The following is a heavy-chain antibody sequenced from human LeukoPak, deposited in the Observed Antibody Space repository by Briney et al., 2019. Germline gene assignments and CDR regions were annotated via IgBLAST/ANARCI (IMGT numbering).Heavy chain of an antibody. V-gene: IGHV7-4-1*02. D-gene: IGHD3-16*02. CDR1: GYTFTNYA. J-gene: IGHJ4*02. CDR3: ARAFQSLGGLSLPDY. CDR2: IHPSTGNP. Sequence: ASVKVSCKASGYTFTNYAMNWVRQAPGQGLEWMGWIHPSTGNPAYAQGFTGRFVFSLDTSVSTTYPQITSLKAEDTAVYFCARAFQSLGGLSLPDYWGQGTLVTVSS.